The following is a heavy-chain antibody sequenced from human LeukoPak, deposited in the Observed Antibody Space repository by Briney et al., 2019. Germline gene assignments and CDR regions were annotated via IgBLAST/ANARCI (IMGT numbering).Heavy chain of an antibody. CDR2: ISYDGSNK. CDR3: AKTLTKLVLVYYFDY. CDR1: GFTFSSYG. Sequence: GGSLRLSCAASGFTFSSYGMHWVRQAPGKGLGWVAVISYDGSNKYYADSVKGRFTISRDNSKNTLYLQMNSLRAEDTAVYYCAKTLTKLVLVYYFDYWGQGTLVTVSS. J-gene: IGHJ4*02. D-gene: IGHD3-9*01. V-gene: IGHV3-30*18.